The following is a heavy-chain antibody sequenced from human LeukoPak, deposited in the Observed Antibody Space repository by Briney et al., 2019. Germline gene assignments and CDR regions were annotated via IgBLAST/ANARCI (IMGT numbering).Heavy chain of an antibody. CDR2: INAGNGNT. CDR1: GYTFTSYA. V-gene: IGHV1-3*01. Sequence: ASVKVSCKAFGYTFTSYAMHWVRQAPGQRLEWMGWINAGNGNTKYSQKFQGRVTITRDTSASTAYMELSSLRSEDTAVHYCARVLSLDDAFDIWGQRTMVTVSS. CDR3: ARVLSLDDAFDI. J-gene: IGHJ3*02.